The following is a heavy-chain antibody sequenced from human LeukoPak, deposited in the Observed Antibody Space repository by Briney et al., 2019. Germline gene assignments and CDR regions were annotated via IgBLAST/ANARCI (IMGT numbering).Heavy chain of an antibody. CDR2: IIPIFGTA. CDR1: GGTFSSYA. V-gene: IGHV1-69*13. CDR3: ARERVWLQKKGYFDY. Sequence: SVKVSCKASGGTFSSYAISWVLQAPGQGLGWMGGIIPIFGTANYAQKFQGRVTITSDESTSTAYMELSSLRSEDTAVYYCARERVWLQKKGYFDYWGQGTLVTVSS. D-gene: IGHD5-12*01. J-gene: IGHJ4*02.